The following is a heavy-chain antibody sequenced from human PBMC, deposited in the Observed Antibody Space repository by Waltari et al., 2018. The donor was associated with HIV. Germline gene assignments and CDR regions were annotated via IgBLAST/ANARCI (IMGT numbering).Heavy chain of an antibody. CDR1: GYSIRSVHY. D-gene: IGHD5-18*01. V-gene: IGHV4-38-2*01. Sequence: QVQLHESGPGMVKPSETLSLTCAVSGYSIRSVHYWGWIRQPPGKGLEWIGSASRSGSTYYSPSLKSRVTISLDTSKNQFSLKLNSVAAADTAVYYCGSGSRRGHSHGIDYWGQGTLVTVSS. CDR3: GSGSRRGHSHGIDY. J-gene: IGHJ4*02. CDR2: ASRSGST.